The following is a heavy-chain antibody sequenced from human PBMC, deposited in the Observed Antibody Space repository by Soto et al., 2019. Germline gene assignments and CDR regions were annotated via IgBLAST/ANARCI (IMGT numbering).Heavy chain of an antibody. V-gene: IGHV3-21*01. CDR2: ISSSSNYI. CDR1: GFTFSSYS. D-gene: IGHD4-17*01. CDR3: AGLMTTVVSNWFDP. J-gene: IGHJ5*02. Sequence: EVQLVESGGGLVKPGGSLRLSCAASGFTFSSYSMNWVRQAPGTGLEWVSSISSSSNYIYYADSVKGRFTITRDNAKNSLYLQMNSLRAEDTAVYYCAGLMTTVVSNWFDPWGQGTLVTVSS.